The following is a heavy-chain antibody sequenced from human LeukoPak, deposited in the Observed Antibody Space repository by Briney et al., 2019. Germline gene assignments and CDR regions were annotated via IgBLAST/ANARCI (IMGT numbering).Heavy chain of an antibody. CDR1: GFTLSSYA. J-gene: IGHJ4*02. Sequence: GGSLRLSCAASGFTLSSYAMSWVRQAPGKGLEWVSAISVSGGSTYYAGSVKGRFTVSRDNSKNTLYLQMNSLRAEDTAVYYCAKDADGYSYFDYWGQGTLVTVSS. CDR3: AKDADGYSYFDY. V-gene: IGHV3-23*01. CDR2: ISVSGGST. D-gene: IGHD5-24*01.